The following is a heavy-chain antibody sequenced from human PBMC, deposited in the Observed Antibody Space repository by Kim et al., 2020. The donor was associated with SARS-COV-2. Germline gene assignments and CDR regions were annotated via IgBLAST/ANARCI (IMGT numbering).Heavy chain of an antibody. D-gene: IGHD3-9*01. V-gene: IGHV4-59*01. Sequence: SETLSLTCTVSGGSISSYYWSWIRQPPGKGLEWIGYIYYSGSTNYNPSLKSRVTISVDTSKNQFSLKLSSVTAADTAVYYCARDGSGYSDAFDIWGQGTMVTVSS. J-gene: IGHJ3*02. CDR3: ARDGSGYSDAFDI. CDR1: GGSISSYY. CDR2: IYYSGST.